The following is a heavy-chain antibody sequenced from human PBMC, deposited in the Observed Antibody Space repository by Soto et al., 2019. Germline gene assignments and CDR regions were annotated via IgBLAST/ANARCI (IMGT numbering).Heavy chain of an antibody. V-gene: IGHV3-15*01. Sequence: GGSLRLPCRTSGFTFTNTWMNWFRLTAGNGLEWVGRIKRKSDGETAEYAAPVKGRFITARDDSTDTMYLEMNNLTSEDSAVYYCTTRVLVPFDHWGQGVLVTVSS. J-gene: IGHJ4*02. CDR1: GFTFTNTW. CDR2: IKRKSDGETA. CDR3: TTRVLVPFDH. D-gene: IGHD3-10*01.